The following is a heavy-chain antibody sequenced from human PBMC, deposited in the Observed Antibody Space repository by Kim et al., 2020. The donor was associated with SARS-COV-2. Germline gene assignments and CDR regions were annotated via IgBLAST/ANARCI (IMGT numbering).Heavy chain of an antibody. Sequence: IANYAQKFQGRVTITADKSTSTAYMELSSLRSEDTAVYYCARDNYGWFDPWGQGTLVTVSS. CDR3: ARDNYGWFDP. D-gene: IGHD3-16*01. V-gene: IGHV1-69*04. J-gene: IGHJ5*02. CDR2: IA.